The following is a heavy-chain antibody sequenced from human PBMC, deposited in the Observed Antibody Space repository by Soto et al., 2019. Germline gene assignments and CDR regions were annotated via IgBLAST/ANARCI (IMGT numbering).Heavy chain of an antibody. J-gene: IGHJ6*02. V-gene: IGHV3-30-3*01. Sequence: PGGSLRLSCAASGFTFSSYAMHWVRQAPGKGLEWVAVISYDGSNKYYADSVKGRFTISRDNSKNTLYLQMNSLRAEDTAVYYCARDQRLYSNCGYYYYYGMDVWGQGTTVTVSS. CDR3: ARDQRLYSNCGYYYYYGMDV. CDR1: GFTFSSYA. CDR2: ISYDGSNK. D-gene: IGHD4-4*01.